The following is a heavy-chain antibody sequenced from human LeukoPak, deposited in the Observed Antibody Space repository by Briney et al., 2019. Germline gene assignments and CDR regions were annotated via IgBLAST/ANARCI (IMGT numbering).Heavy chain of an antibody. Sequence: ASVKVSCKASGYTFTSYYMHWVRQAPGQGLEWMGWINPNSGGTNYAQKFQGRVTMTRDTSISTAYMELSRLRSGDTAVYYCARAGRWLQLWQDYWGQGTLVTVSS. V-gene: IGHV1-2*02. D-gene: IGHD5-24*01. CDR1: GYTFTSYY. CDR2: INPNSGGT. CDR3: ARAGRWLQLWQDY. J-gene: IGHJ4*02.